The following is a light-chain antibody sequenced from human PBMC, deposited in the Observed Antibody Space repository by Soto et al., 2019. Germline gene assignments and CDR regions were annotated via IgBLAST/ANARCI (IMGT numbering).Light chain of an antibody. CDR1: QSVSSN. V-gene: IGKV3-15*01. Sequence: EIVMTQSPATLSVSPGERATLSCRASQSVSSNLAWYQQKPGQAPRLLIYGASTRATGIPARFSGRGSGTEFTLTISSLQSEDFAVYYCQQYNNWQRTFGQGTKVDIK. CDR2: GAS. CDR3: QQYNNWQRT. J-gene: IGKJ1*01.